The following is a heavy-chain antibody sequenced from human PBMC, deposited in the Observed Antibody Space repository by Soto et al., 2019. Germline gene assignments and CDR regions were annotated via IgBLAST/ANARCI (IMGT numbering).Heavy chain of an antibody. CDR2: INAGNGNT. D-gene: IGHD6-13*01. CDR3: ARSLAAAGLNWLAP. V-gene: IGHV1-3*01. J-gene: IGHJ5*02. Sequence: QVQLVQSGAEVKKPGASVKVSCKASGYTFTSYAMHWVRQAPGQRLEWMGWINAGNGNTKYSQKFQGRVTITRDTSASTDYMELSSLRSEDTAVYYCARSLAAAGLNWLAPWGQGTLVIVSS. CDR1: GYTFTSYA.